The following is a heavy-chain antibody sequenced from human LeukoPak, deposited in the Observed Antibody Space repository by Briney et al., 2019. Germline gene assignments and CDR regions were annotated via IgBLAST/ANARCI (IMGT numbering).Heavy chain of an antibody. V-gene: IGHV1-2*02. Sequence: ASVKVSCKASGYTFTGYYMHWVRQAPGQGLEWMGWINPNSGGTNYAQKFQGRVTMTRDTSISTAYMELSRLRSDDTAVYYCARTTYEEGSGYYCYYYYHMDVWGKGTTVTVSS. CDR3: ARTTYEEGSGYYCYYYYHMDV. D-gene: IGHD3-22*01. J-gene: IGHJ6*03. CDR1: GYTFTGYY. CDR2: INPNSGGT.